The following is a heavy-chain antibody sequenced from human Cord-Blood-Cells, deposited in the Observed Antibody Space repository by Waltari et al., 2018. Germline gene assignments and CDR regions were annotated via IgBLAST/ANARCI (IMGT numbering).Heavy chain of an antibody. Sequence: QVQLVQFGAEVKKPGASVTVSCKASGNTFTSYALNWVRQAPVQGLEWMGWMNPNSSNTGYAQKFQGRVTMTRNTSISTAYMELSSLRSEDTAVYYCARATDYDYWGQGTLVTVSS. J-gene: IGHJ4*02. CDR3: ARATDYDY. CDR1: GNTFTSYA. D-gene: IGHD1-1*01. CDR2: MNPNSSNT. V-gene: IGHV1-8*01.